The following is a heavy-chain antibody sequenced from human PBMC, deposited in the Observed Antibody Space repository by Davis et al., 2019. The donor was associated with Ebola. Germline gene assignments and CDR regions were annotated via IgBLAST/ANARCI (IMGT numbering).Heavy chain of an antibody. CDR3: ARDSPIVGAREVNAFDI. V-gene: IGHV4-30-2*01. CDR1: GGSISSGGYS. CDR2: IYHSGST. D-gene: IGHD1-26*01. J-gene: IGHJ3*02. Sequence: SQTLSLTCAVSGGSISSGGYSWSWIRQPPGKGLEWIGYIYHSGSTYYNPSLKSRVTISVDRSKNQFSLKLSSVTAADTAVYYCARDSPIVGAREVNAFDIWGQGTMVTVSS.